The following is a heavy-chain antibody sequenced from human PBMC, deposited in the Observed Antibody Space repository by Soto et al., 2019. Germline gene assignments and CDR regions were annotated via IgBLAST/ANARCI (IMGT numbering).Heavy chain of an antibody. D-gene: IGHD6-6*01. J-gene: IGHJ6*02. CDR2: ISTYNGDA. CDR3: AREGPRPYYYYGMDV. V-gene: IGHV1-18*01. Sequence: QAQLEQSGAEVKKPGASVKVSCKSSGYTFSTSGISWVRQAPVQVLEWMGWISTYNGDANYAQRFQCRVTMTTDTSTSTTFMELRSLRSDDTAVYYCAREGPRPYYYYGMDVWGQGTTVTVSS. CDR1: GYTFSTSG.